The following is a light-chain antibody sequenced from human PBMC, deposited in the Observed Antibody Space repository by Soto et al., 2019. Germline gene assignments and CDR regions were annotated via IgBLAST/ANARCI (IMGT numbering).Light chain of an antibody. Sequence: QSVLTQPASVSGSPGQSITISCTGTSSDVGVYKYVSWYQQHPGKAPKLMIYEVTNRPSGVSNRFSGSKSGNTASLTVSGLQAEDEADYYSSSFSSSSTLYVFGTGTKLTVL. CDR3: SSFSSSSTLYV. CDR1: SSDVGVYKY. J-gene: IGLJ1*01. V-gene: IGLV2-14*01. CDR2: EVT.